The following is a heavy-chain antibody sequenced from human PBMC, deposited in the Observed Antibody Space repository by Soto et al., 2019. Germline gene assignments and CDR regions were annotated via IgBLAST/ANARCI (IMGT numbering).Heavy chain of an antibody. Sequence: GGSLRLSCAASGFTFCNYWMHWVRQVPGKGLVWVSRINSGGSSRTYADSVKGRFTISRDNAKNTLYLQMNSLGAEDTAVYYCARDPAPSGWYDYWGQGTLVTVSS. V-gene: IGHV3-74*01. CDR3: ARDPAPSGWYDY. CDR2: INSGGSSR. J-gene: IGHJ4*02. CDR1: GFTFCNYW. D-gene: IGHD6-19*01.